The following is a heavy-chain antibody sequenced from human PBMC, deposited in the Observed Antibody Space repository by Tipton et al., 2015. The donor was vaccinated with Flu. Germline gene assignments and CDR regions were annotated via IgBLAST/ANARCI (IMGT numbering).Heavy chain of an antibody. J-gene: IGHJ5*01. V-gene: IGHV4-38-2*01. CDR3: ARRDYNNYMSDPKNWFNS. CDR2: IHREGNS. Sequence: TLSLTCSVFGDSIDSRYYWGWIRQPPGKGLEWIGNIHREGNSYYSPSLKSRVTMSIDRSKNQFSLEMRSVTASDTAVYYCARRDYNNYMSDPKNWFNSWGLGTLVTVSS. CDR1: GDSIDSRYY. D-gene: IGHD4-11*01.